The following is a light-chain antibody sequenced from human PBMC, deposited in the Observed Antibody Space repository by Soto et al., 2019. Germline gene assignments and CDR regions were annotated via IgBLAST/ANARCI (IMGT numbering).Light chain of an antibody. Sequence: QPASVSGSPGQSITISCTGTITDVGSSNYVSWYKQHPGKAPKLMIYDVSNRPSGVSNRFSGSKSGNTASLTISGLQAEDEADNYCSSYTTTSTWVFGGGIKLTVL. CDR2: DVS. J-gene: IGLJ2*01. CDR3: SSYTTTSTWV. CDR1: ITDVGSSNY. V-gene: IGLV2-14*01.